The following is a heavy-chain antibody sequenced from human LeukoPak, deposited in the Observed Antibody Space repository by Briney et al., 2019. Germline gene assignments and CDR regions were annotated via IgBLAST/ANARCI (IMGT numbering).Heavy chain of an antibody. CDR2: TYYNGRA. J-gene: IGHJ6*03. Sequence: SETLSLTCTVSGDSITNSYWSWFRQPPGKGLEWITYTYYNGRANYNPSLKSRVTISVDTSKNQFSLKLSSVTAADTAVYYCARGGGDSSGYYRPWYYYYYMDVWGKGTTVTVSS. V-gene: IGHV4-59*01. CDR1: GDSITNSY. D-gene: IGHD3-22*01. CDR3: ARGGGDSSGYYRPWYYYYYMDV.